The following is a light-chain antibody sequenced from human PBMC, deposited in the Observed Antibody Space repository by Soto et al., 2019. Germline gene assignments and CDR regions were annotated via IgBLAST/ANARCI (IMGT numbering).Light chain of an antibody. V-gene: IGKV1-5*03. CDR3: QQYNAYSGT. Sequence: DVQMTQSPSTLSAFVGDRVTITCRASQSVSDWLAWYQQKPGGVPKLLIYKASTLQTGVPSRFSASGSGTEFTLTISGLQPDDFAIYYCQQYNAYSGTFGPGTKV. CDR1: QSVSDW. J-gene: IGKJ1*01. CDR2: KAS.